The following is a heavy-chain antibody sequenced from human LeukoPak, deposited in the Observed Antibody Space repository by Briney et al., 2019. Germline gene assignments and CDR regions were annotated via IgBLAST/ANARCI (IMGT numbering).Heavy chain of an antibody. J-gene: IGHJ4*02. D-gene: IGHD6-19*01. Sequence: PGGSLRLSCAASGFTFSSYAMHWVRQAPGKGLEWVAVISYDGSNKYYADSVKGRFTISRDNSKNTLYLQMNSLRAEDTAVYYCARDLDSSGWCFDYWGQGTLVTVSS. CDR2: ISYDGSNK. V-gene: IGHV3-30*04. CDR1: GFTFSSYA. CDR3: ARDLDSSGWCFDY.